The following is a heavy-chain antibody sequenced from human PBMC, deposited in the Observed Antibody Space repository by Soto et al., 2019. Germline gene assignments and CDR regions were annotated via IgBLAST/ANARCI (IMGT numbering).Heavy chain of an antibody. V-gene: IGHV3-23*01. CDR3: AKDGPTRNSGGNDY. CDR1: GFTFSSYA. J-gene: IGHJ4*02. CDR2: TSGSGGST. Sequence: EVQLLESGGGLVQPGGSLRLSCAASGFTFSSYAMSWVRQAPGKGLEWFSATSGSGGSTYYADSVKGRFTISRDNSNNTLYLQMNRLRAEDTAVYYCAKDGPTRNSGGNDYWGQGTLVTVSS. D-gene: IGHD2-15*01.